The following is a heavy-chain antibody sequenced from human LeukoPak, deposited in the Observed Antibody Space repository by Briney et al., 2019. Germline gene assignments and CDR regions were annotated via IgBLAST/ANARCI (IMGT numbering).Heavy chain of an antibody. Sequence: GGSLRLSCAASGFTFRNYVIHWVRQAPGKGLEWVAVTSSDLNVKLYADSVKGRFTISRDNSRSTLYLQMNSLRAEDTAVYYCARLGRDGYNYFDYWGQGTLVTVSS. CDR2: TSSDLNVK. J-gene: IGHJ4*02. V-gene: IGHV3-30-3*01. CDR1: GFTFRNYV. CDR3: ARLGRDGYNYFDY. D-gene: IGHD5-24*01.